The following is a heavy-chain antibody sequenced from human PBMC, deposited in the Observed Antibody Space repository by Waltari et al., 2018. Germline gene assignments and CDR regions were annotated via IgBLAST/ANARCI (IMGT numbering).Heavy chain of an antibody. CDR1: GYSISSGYY. J-gene: IGHJ4*02. CDR3: ARVEQLIN. D-gene: IGHD6-6*01. Sequence: QVQLQESGPGLVKPSETLSLTCAVSGYSISSGYYWGWIRQPPGKGLEWIGSIYHSGSTYYNPSLKSRVTISVDTSKNHFSLKLSSVTAADTAVYYCARVEQLINWGQGTLVTVSS. V-gene: IGHV4-38-2*01. CDR2: IYHSGST.